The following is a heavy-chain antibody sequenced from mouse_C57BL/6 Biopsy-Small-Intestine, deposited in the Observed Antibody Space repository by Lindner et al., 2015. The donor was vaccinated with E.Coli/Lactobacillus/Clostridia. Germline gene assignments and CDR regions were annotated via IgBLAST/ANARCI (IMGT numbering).Heavy chain of an antibody. V-gene: IGHV1-22*01. Sequence: VQLQESGPELVKPGASVKRSCKASGYTFTDYNMHWVKQSHGKSLEWIGYINPNSGGTNYNQNFKGKATLTVNKSSSTAYMELRSLTSEDSAVYYCARGVTTHLDYWGQGTTLTVSS. CDR2: INPNSGGT. CDR1: GYTFTDYN. D-gene: IGHD2-2*01. J-gene: IGHJ2*01. CDR3: ARGVTTHLDY.